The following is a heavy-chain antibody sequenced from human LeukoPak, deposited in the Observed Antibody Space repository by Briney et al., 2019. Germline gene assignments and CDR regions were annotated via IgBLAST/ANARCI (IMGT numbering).Heavy chain of an antibody. CDR3: ARAGGSATKYSSSDY. V-gene: IGHV1-2*02. CDR2: INPNSGGT. D-gene: IGHD6-6*01. CDR1: GYTFTGCC. J-gene: IGHJ4*02. Sequence: GASVKVSCKASGYTFTGCCMHWVRQAPGQGLEWMGWINPNSGGTNYAQKFQGRVTMTRDTSISTAYMELSRLRSDDTAVYYCARAGGSATKYSSSDYWGQGTLVTVSS.